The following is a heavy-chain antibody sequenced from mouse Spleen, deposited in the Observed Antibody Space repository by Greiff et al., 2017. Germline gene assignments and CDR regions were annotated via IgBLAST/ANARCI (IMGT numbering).Heavy chain of an antibody. Sequence: VQLKESVAELVRPGASVKLSCTASGFNIKNTYMHWVKQRPEQGLEWIGRIDPANGNTKYAPKFQGKATITADTSSNTAYLQLSSLTSEDTAIYYSAGGYSNHWYFDVWGAGTTVTVSS. CDR1: GFNIKNTY. D-gene: IGHD2-5*01. V-gene: IGHV14-3*01. CDR2: IDPANGNT. CDR3: AGGYSNHWYFDV. J-gene: IGHJ1*01.